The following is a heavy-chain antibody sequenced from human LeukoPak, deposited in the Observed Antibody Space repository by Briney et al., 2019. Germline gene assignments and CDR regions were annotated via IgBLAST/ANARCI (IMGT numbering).Heavy chain of an antibody. V-gene: IGHV1-18*01. CDR2: ISGSNGNT. CDR1: GYTFSTYG. J-gene: IGHJ3*02. CDR3: ARDEIVGALWGAFDI. Sequence: ASVKVSCKASGYTFSTYGLGWVRQAPGQGLEWMGWISGSNGNTQYAQKFQGRVTITTDTSTNTAYMELRSLRSDDTAVYYCARDEIVGALWGAFDIWGQGTMVTVSS. D-gene: IGHD1-26*01.